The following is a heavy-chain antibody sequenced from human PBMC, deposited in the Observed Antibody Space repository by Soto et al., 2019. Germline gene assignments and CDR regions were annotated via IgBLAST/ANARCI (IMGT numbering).Heavy chain of an antibody. CDR1: GGSISSGDYY. CDR2: IYYSGST. D-gene: IGHD6-13*01. V-gene: IGHV4-30-4*01. J-gene: IGHJ3*02. CDR3: ARERVDAFDI. Sequence: SETLCLTCTVSGGSISSGDYYWSWIRQPPGKGLEWIGYIYYSGSTYYNPSLKSRVTISVDTSKNQFSLKLSSVTAADTAVYYCARERVDAFDIWGQGTMVTVSS.